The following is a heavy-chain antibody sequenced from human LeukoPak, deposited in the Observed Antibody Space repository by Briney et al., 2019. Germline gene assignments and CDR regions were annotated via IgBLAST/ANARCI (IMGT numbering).Heavy chain of an antibody. J-gene: IGHJ4*02. D-gene: IGHD4-23*01. CDR2: ISGSGGST. Sequence: AGGSLRLSCEASGFTFSAYAMTWVRQAPGKGLEWVSAISGSGGSTYYADSVKGRFTISRDNSKNTLYLQMNSLRAEDTAVYYCAKDVGMTTVVTYCFDYWGQGTLVTVSS. V-gene: IGHV3-23*01. CDR1: GFTFSAYA. CDR3: AKDVGMTTVVTYCFDY.